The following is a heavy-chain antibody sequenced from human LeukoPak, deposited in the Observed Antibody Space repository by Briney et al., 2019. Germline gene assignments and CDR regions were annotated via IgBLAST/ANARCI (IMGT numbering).Heavy chain of an antibody. CDR3: ARQGYISGQGFRNNWFDP. Sequence: SETLSLTCTVSGGSISSSSFYWGWIRQPPGKGLEWIGTIFYSGSTYYNPSLRSRVTMSVDTSKNQFSLRLSSVTAADTAVYYCARQGYISGQGFRNNWFDPWGQGSLVTVSS. CDR1: GGSISSSSFY. V-gene: IGHV4-39*01. CDR2: IFYSGST. D-gene: IGHD6-19*01. J-gene: IGHJ5*02.